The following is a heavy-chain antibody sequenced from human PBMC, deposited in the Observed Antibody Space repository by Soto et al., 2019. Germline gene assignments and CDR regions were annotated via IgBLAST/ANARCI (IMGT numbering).Heavy chain of an antibody. CDR1: GFTFSGSA. V-gene: IGHV3-73*01. J-gene: IGHJ4*02. D-gene: IGHD2-15*01. Sequence: VGSLRLSCAASGFTFSGSAMHWVRQASGKGLEWVGRIRNKANSYATAYAASVKGRFTISRDDSKNTAYLQMNSLKTEDTAVYFCTSHSPEDMIRNWGQGTPVTVSS. CDR2: IRNKANSYAT. CDR3: TSHSPEDMIRN.